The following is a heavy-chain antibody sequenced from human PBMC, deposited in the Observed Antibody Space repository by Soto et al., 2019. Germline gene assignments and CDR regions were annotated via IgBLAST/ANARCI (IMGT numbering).Heavy chain of an antibody. D-gene: IGHD4-17*01. CDR2: IYYSGSA. CDR3: TRDVDFGEEDV. CDR1: GGSFSGYY. V-gene: IGHV4-34*01. Sequence: SETLSLTCAVYGGSFSGYYWTWIRQHPGKGLEWIGYIYYSGSANYNPSLKSRVTISVDTSKNQFSLKLSSVTAADTAVYFCTRDVDFGEEDVWGQGTTVTVSS. J-gene: IGHJ6*02.